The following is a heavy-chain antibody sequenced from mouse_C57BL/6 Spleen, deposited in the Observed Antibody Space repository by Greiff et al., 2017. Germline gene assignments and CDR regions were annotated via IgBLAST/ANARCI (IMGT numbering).Heavy chain of an antibody. CDR2: IDPEDGGT. Sequence: EVQLQQSGAELVKPGASVKLSCTASGFNIKDYYMHWVKQRTEQGLEWIGRIDPEDGGTKYAPKFQGKATITADTSSNTAYLQLSSLTSEDTAVYYCANYGNYALFAYWGQGTLVTVSA. CDR1: GFNIKDYY. CDR3: ANYGNYALFAY. D-gene: IGHD2-1*01. V-gene: IGHV14-2*01. J-gene: IGHJ3*01.